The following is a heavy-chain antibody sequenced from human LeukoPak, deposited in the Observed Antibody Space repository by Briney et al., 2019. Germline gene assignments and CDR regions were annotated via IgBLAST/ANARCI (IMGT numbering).Heavy chain of an antibody. J-gene: IGHJ4*02. Sequence: PSETLSLTCTVSGASISSGSYYWSWIRQPAGKGLEWIGRIYSSGSTNYNPSLKSRVTISVDTSKNQFSLKLSSVTAADTAVYYCARRKNDGEGSYYDSWGQGILVTVSS. V-gene: IGHV4-61*02. CDR1: GASISSGSYY. D-gene: IGHD3-10*01. CDR3: ARRKNDGEGSYYDS. CDR2: IYSSGST.